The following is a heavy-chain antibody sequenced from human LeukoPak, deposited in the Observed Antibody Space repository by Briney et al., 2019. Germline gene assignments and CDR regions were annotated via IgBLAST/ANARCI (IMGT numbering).Heavy chain of an antibody. CDR2: INPNSGGT. CDR1: GYTFTGYY. V-gene: IGHV1-2*02. J-gene: IGHJ4*02. Sequence: ASVKVSCKASGYTFTGYYMHWVRQAPGQGLEWMGWINPNSGGTNYAQKFQGRVTMTRDTSISTAYMELSRLRSDDTAVYYCARGDTIFGVVSIGGYWGQGTLVTVS. CDR3: ARGDTIFGVVSIGGY. D-gene: IGHD3-3*01.